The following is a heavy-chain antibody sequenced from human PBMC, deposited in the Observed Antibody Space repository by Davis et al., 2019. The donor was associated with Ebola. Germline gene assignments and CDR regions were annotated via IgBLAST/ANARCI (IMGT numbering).Heavy chain of an antibody. J-gene: IGHJ6*04. CDR3: ARGALARRRITIFWPNPGMDV. CDR2: MNPNSGNT. V-gene: IGHV1-8*01. CDR1: GYTFTGYD. D-gene: IGHD3-9*01. Sequence: ASVKVSCKASGYTFTGYDINWVRQATGQGLEWMGWMNPNSGNTGYAQKFQGRVTMTRDTSTSTVYMELSSLRSEDTAVYYCARGALARRRITIFWPNPGMDVWGKGTTVTVSS.